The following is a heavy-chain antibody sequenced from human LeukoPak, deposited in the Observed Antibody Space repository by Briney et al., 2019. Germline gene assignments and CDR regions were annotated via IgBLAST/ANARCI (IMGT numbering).Heavy chain of an antibody. CDR3: ARSTTNLDH. D-gene: IGHD1-1*01. CDR2: IRQDGDEK. J-gene: IGHJ4*02. Sequence: GGSLRLSCAASGFTFSSYWMSWVRQAPGKGLEWVANIRQDGDEKYVDSVKGRFTISRDNANNSLYLQMNSLRVDDTAVYYRARSTTNLDHWGQGTLVTVSS. CDR1: GFTFSSYW. V-gene: IGHV3-7*01.